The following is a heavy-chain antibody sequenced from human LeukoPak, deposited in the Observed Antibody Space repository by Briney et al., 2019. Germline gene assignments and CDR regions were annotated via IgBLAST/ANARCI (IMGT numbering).Heavy chain of an antibody. CDR3: ARGVGGYYGMDV. Sequence: GGSLRLFCAASGFTFSNYWMNWGRQAPGKGLVWISRINSDGSSTSYADSVKGRFTISRDNAKNTLYLQINSLRVEDTAVFYCARGVGGYYGMDVWGRGTTVTVSS. CDR1: GFTFSNYW. CDR2: INSDGSST. D-gene: IGHD1-26*01. J-gene: IGHJ6*02. V-gene: IGHV3-74*01.